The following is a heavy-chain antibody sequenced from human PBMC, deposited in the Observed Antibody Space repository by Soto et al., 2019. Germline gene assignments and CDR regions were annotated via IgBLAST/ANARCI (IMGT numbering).Heavy chain of an antibody. Sequence: PSETLSLTCAVSGGSISSSNWWSWVRQPPGKGLEWIGEIYHSGSTNYNPSLKSRVTISVDKSKNQFSPKLSSVTAADTAVYYCARAIAAAAWWFDPWGQGTLVTVSS. D-gene: IGHD6-13*01. CDR1: GGSISSSNW. V-gene: IGHV4-4*02. CDR2: IYHSGST. CDR3: ARAIAAAAWWFDP. J-gene: IGHJ5*02.